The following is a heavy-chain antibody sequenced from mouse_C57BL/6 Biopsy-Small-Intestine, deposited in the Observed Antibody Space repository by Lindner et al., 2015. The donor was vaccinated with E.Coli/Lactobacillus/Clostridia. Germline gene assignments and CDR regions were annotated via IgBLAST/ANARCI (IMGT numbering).Heavy chain of an antibody. CDR3: VTGGGIVGETDYYYDMDV. V-gene: IGHV1-84*02. D-gene: IGHD2-4*01. J-gene: IGHJ1*01. Sequence: SVKVSCKASGYPFGNYAVHWVRQAPGQKLEWMGCINADNGNTKYSQKFQGRVIIARDTAASTAYMEVRSLSSEDTAVYYCVTGGGIVGETDYYYDMDVWGQGTTVTVSS. CDR2: INADNGNT. CDR1: GYPFGNYA.